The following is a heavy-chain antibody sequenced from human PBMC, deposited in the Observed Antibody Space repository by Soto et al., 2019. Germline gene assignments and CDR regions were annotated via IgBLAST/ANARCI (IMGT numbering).Heavy chain of an antibody. CDR3: ARVLTGDLGYWYCDL. J-gene: IGHJ2*01. V-gene: IGHV3-74*01. D-gene: IGHD7-27*01. CDR2: INSDGSST. CDR1: GFTFSSYW. Sequence: GGSLRLSCAASGFTFSSYWMHWVRQAPGKGLVWVSRINSDGSSTSYADSVKGRFTISRDNAKNTLYLQMNSLRAEDTAVYYCARVLTGDLGYWYCDLWGRGTLVTVSS.